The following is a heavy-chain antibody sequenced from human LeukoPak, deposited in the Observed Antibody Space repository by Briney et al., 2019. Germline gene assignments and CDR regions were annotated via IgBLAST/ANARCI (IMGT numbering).Heavy chain of an antibody. CDR1: GYTFTSYG. CDR2: ISPYNGKT. CDR3: ARGVDPWPWFFDL. Sequence: ALVKVSCKASGYTFTSYGILWVRQAPGQGLEWMGWISPYNGKTNYAQKFRGRVTMTTDTSTTTAYMELRSLMSDDTAVYYCARGVDPWPWFFDLWGRGTLVTVSS. V-gene: IGHV1-18*01. J-gene: IGHJ2*01.